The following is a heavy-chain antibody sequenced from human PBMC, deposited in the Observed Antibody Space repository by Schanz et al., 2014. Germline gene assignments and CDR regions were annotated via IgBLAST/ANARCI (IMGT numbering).Heavy chain of an antibody. CDR3: AMGGYQLHH. CDR2: ISSGGTTI. V-gene: IGHV3-48*01. Sequence: EVQLVESGGGLVQPGESLRLSCAVSGFSFSSYSMSWVRQAPGKGLEWIAYISSGGTTIYYADSVKGRFTISRDNAKSSLYLQMNSLRVEDTAVYYCAMGGYQLHHWGQGTLVTVSS. D-gene: IGHD1-7*01. J-gene: IGHJ4*02. CDR1: GFSFSSYS.